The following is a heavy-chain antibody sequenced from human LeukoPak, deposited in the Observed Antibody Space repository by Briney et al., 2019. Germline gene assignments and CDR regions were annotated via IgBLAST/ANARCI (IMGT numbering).Heavy chain of an antibody. V-gene: IGHV5-51*01. D-gene: IGHD6-13*01. CDR3: ACRDLTSTWSFP. CDR1: GYSFTSYW. Sequence: GESLKISCQGFGYSFTSYWIGWVRQMPGKGMEWMGVIYPGDSRIRYNPSFQGQVTISVDKSISTAYLQWVSLRASDSAMYYCACRDLTSTWSFPWGQGTLVTVSS. J-gene: IGHJ5*02. CDR2: IYPGDSRI.